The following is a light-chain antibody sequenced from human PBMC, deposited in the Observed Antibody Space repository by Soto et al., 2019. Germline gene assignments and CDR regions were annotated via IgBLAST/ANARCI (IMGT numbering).Light chain of an antibody. J-gene: IGLJ1*01. V-gene: IGLV2-14*01. Sequence: QSALTQPASVSGSPGQSITSSCPGTSSDVGGYTYVSWYQQHPGKAPKLMIYDVSNRPSGVSNRFSGSKSGNTASLTISGLQAEDEADYYCTSYTSSNTRYVFGTGTQLTVL. CDR3: TSYTSSNTRYV. CDR2: DVS. CDR1: SSDVGGYTY.